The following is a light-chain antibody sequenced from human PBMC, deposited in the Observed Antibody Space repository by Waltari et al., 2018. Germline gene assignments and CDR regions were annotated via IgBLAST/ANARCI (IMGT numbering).Light chain of an antibody. CDR2: WAS. CDR3: HQYSTTPWT. CDR1: QSVLYSVSNQNY. Sequence: DIVMTQSPDSLAVSLGERATIDCTSSQSVLYSVSNQNYLAWYQQKPGHPPKLLIYWASARESGVPDRFSGSGSGTDFTLTITSLQAEDVAVYYCHQYSTTPWTFGQGTKVEI. V-gene: IGKV4-1*01. J-gene: IGKJ1*01.